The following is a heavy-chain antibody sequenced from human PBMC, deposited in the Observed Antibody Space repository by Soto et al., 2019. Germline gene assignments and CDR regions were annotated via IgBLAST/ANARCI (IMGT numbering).Heavy chain of an antibody. CDR2: ISYDGSLQ. J-gene: IGHJ4*02. CDR3: VSDRGYGHASVPYS. V-gene: IGHV3-30*03. D-gene: IGHD5-18*01. Sequence: QAQLVESGGGVVQPGRSLRLSCAASGFAFSSYGMHRVRQAPGTGLEWVAVISYDGSLQHYADSVKGRFTISRDNSKNMVLLQMSSLRDEDTAVYYCVSDRGYGHASVPYSWGQGTLVSVSS. CDR1: GFAFSSYG.